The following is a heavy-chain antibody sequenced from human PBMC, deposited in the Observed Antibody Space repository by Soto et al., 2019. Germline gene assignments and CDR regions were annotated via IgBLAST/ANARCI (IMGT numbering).Heavy chain of an antibody. D-gene: IGHD6-6*01. Sequence: LALTCTVSGGSISSGDYYWSWIRQPPGKGLEWIGYIYYSGSTYYNPSLKSRVTISVDTSKNQFSLKLSSVTAADTAVYYCARVVTSAARGNWFDPWGQGTLVTVSS. J-gene: IGHJ5*02. CDR1: GGSISSGDYY. V-gene: IGHV4-30-4*01. CDR3: ARVVTSAARGNWFDP. CDR2: IYYSGST.